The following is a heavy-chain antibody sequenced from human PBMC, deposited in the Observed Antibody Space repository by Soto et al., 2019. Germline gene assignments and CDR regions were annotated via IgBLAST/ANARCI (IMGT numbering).Heavy chain of an antibody. CDR1: GYTFTRYG. D-gene: IGHD3-10*01. J-gene: IGHJ6*02. V-gene: IGHV1-18*01. CDR3: ARRMAARNSRLLWFGELLPYYYYYYGMDV. Sequence: ASLKVSCKSSGYTFTRYGISWVLQTHGQGLDGMAWFTAYNSNTNYAQKLQGRVTMTTDTSTSTAYVEVRRLRSDDTAVEYCARRMAARNSRLLWFGELLPYYYYYYGMDVWGQGPTVTV. CDR2: FTAYNSNT.